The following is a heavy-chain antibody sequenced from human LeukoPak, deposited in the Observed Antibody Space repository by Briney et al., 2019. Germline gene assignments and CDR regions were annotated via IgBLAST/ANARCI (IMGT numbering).Heavy chain of an antibody. J-gene: IGHJ4*02. V-gene: IGHV3-11*05. CDR2: ISTTGSDT. CDR1: GFTFSDYY. CDR3: AKVLPPQVSTTCLDC. D-gene: IGHD5/OR15-5a*01. Sequence: PGGSLRLSCSASGFTFSDYYMSWIRQAPGKGLEWVSYISTTGSDTNYVDSVKGRFTISRDNSKSTLYLQMNSLRAEDTAIYYCAKVLPPQVSTTCLDCWGQGTLVTVSP.